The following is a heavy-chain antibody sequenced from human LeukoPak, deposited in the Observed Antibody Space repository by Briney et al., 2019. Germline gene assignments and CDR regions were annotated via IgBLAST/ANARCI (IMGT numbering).Heavy chain of an antibody. J-gene: IGHJ4*02. Sequence: GGSLRLSCTTSGFNFRAYWMNWVRQAPGRGLEWVANIKQDGSEKYYVDSVKGRFTISRDNARNSLYLQMNSLRADDTAVYYCARGGGYAWDYWGQGTLVTVSS. V-gene: IGHV3-7*01. D-gene: IGHD5-12*01. CDR3: ARGGGYAWDY. CDR1: GFNFRAYW. CDR2: IKQDGSEK.